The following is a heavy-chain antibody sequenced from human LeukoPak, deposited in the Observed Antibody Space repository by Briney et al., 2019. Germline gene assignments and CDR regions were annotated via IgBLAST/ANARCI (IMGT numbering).Heavy chain of an antibody. J-gene: IGHJ6*02. CDR1: GFTFSSYW. CDR3: VRVMKVGATGNYYYGMDV. CDR2: INQEGSEE. D-gene: IGHD1-26*01. V-gene: IGHV3-7*01. Sequence: AGSLTLSCAASGFTFSSYWMSSVRQAPGKGLDWVANINQEGSEEYYVVSGKGRLSMSRDNAKNLLYLQMNSLRAEDTGVYYCVRVMKVGATGNYYYGMDVWGEGTTVTVS.